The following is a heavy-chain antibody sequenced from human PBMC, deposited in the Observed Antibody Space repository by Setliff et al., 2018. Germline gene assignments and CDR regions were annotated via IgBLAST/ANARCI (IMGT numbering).Heavy chain of an antibody. J-gene: IGHJ4*02. CDR1: GHSIDSDPY. Sequence: SETLSLTCAVSGHSIDSDPYWGWIRQSPGKGLEWIGSLYRTANTYYNPAVRSRVTISPDTSKNQFSLKLTSVTAADTAVYYCARQSGSGSSPYFDFWGQGTLVTVSS. D-gene: IGHD3-10*01. CDR2: LYRTANT. V-gene: IGHV4-38-2*01. CDR3: ARQSGSGSSPYFDF.